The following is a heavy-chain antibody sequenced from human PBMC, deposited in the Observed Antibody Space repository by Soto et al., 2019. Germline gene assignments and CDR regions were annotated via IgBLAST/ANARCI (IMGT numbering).Heavy chain of an antibody. CDR2: ISYDGSNK. D-gene: IGHD2-2*01. CDR1: GFTFSSYA. CDR3: ARGPSSLTRFDY. Sequence: GSLRLSCAASGFTFSSYAMHWVRQAPGKGLEWVAVISYDGSNKYYADSVKGRFTISRDNSKNTLSLQMNSLRAEDTAVYYCARGPSSLTRFDYWGQGTLVTVSS. V-gene: IGHV3-30-3*01. J-gene: IGHJ4*02.